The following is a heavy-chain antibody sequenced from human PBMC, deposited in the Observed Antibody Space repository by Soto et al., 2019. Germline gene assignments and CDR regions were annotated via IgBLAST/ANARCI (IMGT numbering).Heavy chain of an antibody. Sequence: GGSLRLSCAASGFTFSSYAMSWVRQAPGKGLEWVSATSGSGGSTYYADSVKGRFTISRDNSKNTLYLQMNSLRAEDTAVYYCAKSLRDCSSTRCYPHGMDVWGQGTTVTGSS. D-gene: IGHD2-2*01. CDR1: GFTFSSYA. J-gene: IGHJ6*02. CDR3: AKSLRDCSSTRCYPHGMDV. V-gene: IGHV3-23*01. CDR2: TSGSGGST.